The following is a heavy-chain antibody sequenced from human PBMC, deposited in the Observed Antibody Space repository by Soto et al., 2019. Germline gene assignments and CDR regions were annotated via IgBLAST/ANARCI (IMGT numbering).Heavy chain of an antibody. V-gene: IGHV1-18*01. CDR1: GYASTSHG. Sequence: QVQLVQYGAEVKKPGASVKVSCKSSGYASTSHGITWVRQAHGQGLEWMGWISAYNGNTNYAQKLQGRVTMTTDTSNSTAFMEQRSLRSDDTAVYYCARISGYDGDNWFDPWGQGTLVTVSS. J-gene: IGHJ5*02. CDR3: ARISGYDGDNWFDP. CDR2: ISAYNGNT. D-gene: IGHD5-12*01.